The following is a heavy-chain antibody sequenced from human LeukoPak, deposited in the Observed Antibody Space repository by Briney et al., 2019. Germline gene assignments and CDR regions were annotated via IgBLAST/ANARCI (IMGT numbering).Heavy chain of an antibody. V-gene: IGHV4-39*02. CDR2: IYYSGST. J-gene: IGHJ5*02. CDR1: GGSISGSSYY. Sequence: SETLSLTCTVSGGSISGSSYYWGWIRQPPGKGLEWIGSIYYSGSTYYNPSLKSRVTISVDTSKNQFSLKLSSVTAADTAVYYCARGWRKRGLAATSRSWFDPWGQGTLVTVSS. CDR3: ARGWRKRGLAATSRSWFDP. D-gene: IGHD2-15*01.